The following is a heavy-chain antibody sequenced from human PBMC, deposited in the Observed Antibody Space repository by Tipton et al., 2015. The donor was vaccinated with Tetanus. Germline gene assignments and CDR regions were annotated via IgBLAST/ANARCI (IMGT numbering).Heavy chain of an antibody. D-gene: IGHD5-12*01. CDR3: ARANNDYPKKGPFDY. V-gene: IGHV4-61*01. CDR1: GSSISRSSHY. Sequence: LRLSCTVSGSSISRSSHYWTWIRQSPGKEPEWVGYVYHSGATNYHPSLKTRLAISADTSKNQFSLNLRSVITADTAVYYCARANNDYPKKGPFDYWGQGILVTVSS. CDR2: VYHSGAT. J-gene: IGHJ4*02.